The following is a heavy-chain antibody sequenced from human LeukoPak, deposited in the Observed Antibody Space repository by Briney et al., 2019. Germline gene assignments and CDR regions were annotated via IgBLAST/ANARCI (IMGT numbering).Heavy chain of an antibody. CDR1: GFTVSSNY. Sequence: GGSLRLSCAASGFTVSSNYMSWVRKAPGKGLEWVSVLYSGGKTYYADSAKGRFTISRDSSTNTLYLQMESLRPEDTAVYYCAREMGAATTYFDYWGQGTLVIVSS. CDR3: AREMGAATTYFDY. D-gene: IGHD1-1*01. CDR2: LYSGGKT. V-gene: IGHV3-53*01. J-gene: IGHJ4*02.